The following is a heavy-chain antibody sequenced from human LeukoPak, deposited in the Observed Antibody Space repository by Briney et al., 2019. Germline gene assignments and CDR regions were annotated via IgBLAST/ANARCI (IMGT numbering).Heavy chain of an antibody. CDR2: IYYSGST. J-gene: IGHJ6*03. Sequence: PSETLSLTCTVSGGSISSYYWSWIRQPPGKGLEWIGYIYYSGSTNYNPSLKSRVTISVDTSKNQFSLKLSSVTAADTAVYYCAREIRGQQISTNYYYYMDVWGKGTTVTVSS. D-gene: IGHD6-13*01. V-gene: IGHV4-59*12. CDR3: AREIRGQQISTNYYYYMDV. CDR1: GGSISSYY.